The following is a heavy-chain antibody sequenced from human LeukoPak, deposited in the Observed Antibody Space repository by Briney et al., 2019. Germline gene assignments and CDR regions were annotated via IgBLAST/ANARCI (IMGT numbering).Heavy chain of an antibody. CDR3: ARVTGYMIEDYFDY. Sequence: PSETLSLTCTVSGVSISSGSYYWSWIRQPAGKGLEWIGRIYTSGSTNYNPSLKSRVTISVETSKNQFSLKLRSVTAADTAVYYCARVTGYMIEDYFDYWGQGTLVTVSS. D-gene: IGHD3-22*01. CDR1: GVSISSGSYY. J-gene: IGHJ4*02. CDR2: IYTSGST. V-gene: IGHV4-61*02.